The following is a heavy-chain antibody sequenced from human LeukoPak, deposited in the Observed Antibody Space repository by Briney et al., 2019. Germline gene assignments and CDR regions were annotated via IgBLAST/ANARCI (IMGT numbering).Heavy chain of an antibody. CDR2: IYYSGTS. Sequence: PSETLSLTGTVAGGSISSYYWSWLGQPQGQGLEGIGDIYYSGTSNCHPSLKSRVTIPVDTSKIQFSLKLSSVTAADTAVYYCARAAIAAGGPGSGYYYYGMDVWGQGTTVTVSS. J-gene: IGHJ6*01. V-gene: IGHV4-59*01. CDR1: GGSISSYY. CDR3: ARAAIAAGGPGSGYYYYGMDV. D-gene: IGHD6-13*01.